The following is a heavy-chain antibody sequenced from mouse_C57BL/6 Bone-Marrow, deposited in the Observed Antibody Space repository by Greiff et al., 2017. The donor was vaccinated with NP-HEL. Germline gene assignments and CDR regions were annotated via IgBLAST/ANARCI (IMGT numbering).Heavy chain of an antibody. CDR1: GFTFSDYY. D-gene: IGHD1-1*01. V-gene: IGHV5-12*01. CDR3: ASLITTVVAEGDAMDY. Sequence: EVKLVESGGGLVQPGGSLKLSCAASGFTFSDYYMYWVRQTPEKRLEWVAYISNGGGSTYYPDTVKGRFTLSRDNAKNTLYLQMSRLKSEDTAMYYCASLITTVVAEGDAMDYWGQGTSVTVSS. CDR2: ISNGGGST. J-gene: IGHJ4*01.